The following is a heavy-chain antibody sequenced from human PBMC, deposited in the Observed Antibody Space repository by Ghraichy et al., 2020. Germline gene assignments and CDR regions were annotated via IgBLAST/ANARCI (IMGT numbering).Heavy chain of an antibody. Sequence: SETLPLTCAVYGGSFSGYYWSWIRQPPGKGLEWIGEINHSGSTNYNPSLKSRVTISVDTSKNQFSLKLSSVTAADTAVYYCARVRLLWRHNKQKYYYYMDVWGKGTTVTVSS. J-gene: IGHJ6*03. CDR2: INHSGST. CDR1: GGSFSGYY. V-gene: IGHV4-34*01. CDR3: ARVRLLWRHNKQKYYYYMDV. D-gene: IGHD2/OR15-2a*01.